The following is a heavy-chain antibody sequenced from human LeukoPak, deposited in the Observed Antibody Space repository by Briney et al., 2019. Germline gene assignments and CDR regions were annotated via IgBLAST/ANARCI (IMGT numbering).Heavy chain of an antibody. CDR3: ARVGDGYNFELYYFDY. V-gene: IGHV1-46*01. CDR2: INPSGGST. Sequence: ASVKVSRKASGYTFTRYYMHWVRQAPGQGLEWMGIINPSGGSTNYAQKLQGRVTMTTDTSTSTAYMELRSLRSDDTAVYYCARVGDGYNFELYYFDYWGQGTLVTVSS. CDR1: GYTFTRYY. J-gene: IGHJ4*02. D-gene: IGHD5-24*01.